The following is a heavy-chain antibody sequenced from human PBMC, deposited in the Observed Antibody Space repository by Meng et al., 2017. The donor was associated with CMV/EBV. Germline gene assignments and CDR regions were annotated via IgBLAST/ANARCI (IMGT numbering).Heavy chain of an antibody. CDR2: INAGSGRA. CDR1: GFSFSNFA. J-gene: IGHJ4*02. V-gene: IGHV3-23*01. Sequence: GGSLRLYCAASGFSFSNFAMSWARQAPGKGLEWVSTINAGSGRAYYVDSVKGRFTISRDNSKNALFLEMNNLRVEDTAVYYCDASDYWGQGTLVTVSS. CDR3: DASDY.